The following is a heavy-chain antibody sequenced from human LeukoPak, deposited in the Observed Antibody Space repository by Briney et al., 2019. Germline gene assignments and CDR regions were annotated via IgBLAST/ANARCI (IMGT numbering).Heavy chain of an antibody. J-gene: IGHJ3*02. Sequence: GASVKVSCKVSGYALTELSMHWVRQAPGKGLEWMGGFDPEDGETIYAQKFQGRVTMTEDTSTDTAYMELSSLRSEDTAVYYCATLARGYCSGGSCYSAFDIWGQGTMVTVSS. CDR2: FDPEDGET. D-gene: IGHD2-15*01. CDR1: GYALTELS. V-gene: IGHV1-24*01. CDR3: ATLARGYCSGGSCYSAFDI.